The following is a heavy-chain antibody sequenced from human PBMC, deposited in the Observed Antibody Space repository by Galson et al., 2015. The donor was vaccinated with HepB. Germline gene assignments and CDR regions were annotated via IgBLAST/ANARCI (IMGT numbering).Heavy chain of an antibody. CDR3: ASQPHYYYGSGSPN. V-gene: IGHV3-48*03. J-gene: IGHJ4*02. D-gene: IGHD3-10*01. CDR2: ISSSGSTI. CDR1: GFTFSSYE. Sequence: SLRLSCAASGFTFSSYEMNWVRQAPGKGLEWVSYISSSGSTIYYADSVKGRFTISRDNAKNSLYLQMNSLRAEDTAVYYCASQPHYYYGSGSPNWGQGTLVTVSS.